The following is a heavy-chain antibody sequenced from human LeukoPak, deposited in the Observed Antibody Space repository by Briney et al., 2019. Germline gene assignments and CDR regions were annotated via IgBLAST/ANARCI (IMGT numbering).Heavy chain of an antibody. J-gene: IGHJ5*02. CDR2: INHSGST. Sequence: PSETLSLTCAVYGGSFSGYYWSWIRQPQGKGLEWIGEINHSGSTNYNPSLKSRVTISVDTSKNQFSLKLSSVTAADTAVYYCARGLYRRIAAAGTPPHWFDPWGQGTLVTVSS. CDR3: ARGLYRRIAAAGTPPHWFDP. CDR1: GGSFSGYY. V-gene: IGHV4-34*01. D-gene: IGHD6-13*01.